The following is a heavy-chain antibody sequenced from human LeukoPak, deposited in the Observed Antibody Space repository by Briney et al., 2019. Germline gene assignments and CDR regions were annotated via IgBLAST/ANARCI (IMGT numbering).Heavy chain of an antibody. CDR2: ISGSGVISGSGGST. Sequence: GGSLRLSCAASGFTFRSYAMSWVRQAPGKGLEWVSVISGSGVISGSGGSTNYADSVKGRFTISRDNSKNTLFLQMNSLTEEDTAIYYCAKHHLNMLRAKYNWFDPWGQGTLVTVSS. V-gene: IGHV3-23*01. J-gene: IGHJ5*02. CDR3: AKHHLNMLRAKYNWFDP. D-gene: IGHD3-10*01. CDR1: GFTFRSYA.